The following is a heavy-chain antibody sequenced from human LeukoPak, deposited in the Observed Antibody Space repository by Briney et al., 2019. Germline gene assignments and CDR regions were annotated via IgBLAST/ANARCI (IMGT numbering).Heavy chain of an antibody. CDR1: GGSISSSGYY. Sequence: SQTLSLTCTVSGGSISSSGYYWSWIRQHXGKXXXXIGYIYYSGTTDSNPSLKSXVTMSVDTSKNQFSLKVSSVTAADTAVYYCARADIWSGYSYWGQGTLVTVSS. D-gene: IGHD3-3*01. J-gene: IGHJ4*02. CDR3: ARADIWSGYSY. V-gene: IGHV4-31*01. CDR2: IYYSGTT.